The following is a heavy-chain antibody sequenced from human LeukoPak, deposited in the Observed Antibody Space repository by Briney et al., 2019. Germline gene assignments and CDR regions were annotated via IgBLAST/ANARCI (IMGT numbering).Heavy chain of an antibody. Sequence: GGSLRLSCAAPGFTFSSYSMNWVRQAPGKGLEWVSSISSSSSYIYYADSVKGRFTISRDNAKNSLYLQMNSLRAEDTAVYYCARYCGGDCYGMDVWGQGTTVTVSS. V-gene: IGHV3-21*01. CDR1: GFTFSSYS. CDR2: ISSSSSYI. CDR3: ARYCGGDCYGMDV. D-gene: IGHD2-21*02. J-gene: IGHJ6*02.